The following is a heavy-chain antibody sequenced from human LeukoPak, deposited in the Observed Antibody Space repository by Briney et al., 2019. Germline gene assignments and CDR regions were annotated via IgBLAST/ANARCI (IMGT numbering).Heavy chain of an antibody. J-gene: IGHJ4*02. V-gene: IGHV3-30-3*01. D-gene: IGHD1-26*01. Sequence: GGSLRLSCAASGFTFSSYAMHWVRQAPGKGLEWVAVISYDGSNKYYADSVKGRFTISRDNSKNTLYLEMNSLRAEDTAVYYCARGSGSYQIFDFWGQGTLVTVSS. CDR2: ISYDGSNK. CDR1: GFTFSSYA. CDR3: ARGSGSYQIFDF.